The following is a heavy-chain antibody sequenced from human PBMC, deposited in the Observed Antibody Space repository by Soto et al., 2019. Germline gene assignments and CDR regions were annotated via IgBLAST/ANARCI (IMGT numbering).Heavy chain of an antibody. CDR2: TYYRSKWYN. CDR3: ARYGYSYGLSWFDP. V-gene: IGHV6-1*01. J-gene: IGHJ5*02. Sequence: SQTLSLTCAISGDSVSSNSAAWNWIRQSPSRGLEWLGRTYYRSKWYNDYAVSVKSRITINPDTSKNQCALQLNAVTPEDTAVYYCARYGYSYGLSWFDPWGQGTLVTVSS. CDR1: GDSVSSNSAA. D-gene: IGHD5-18*01.